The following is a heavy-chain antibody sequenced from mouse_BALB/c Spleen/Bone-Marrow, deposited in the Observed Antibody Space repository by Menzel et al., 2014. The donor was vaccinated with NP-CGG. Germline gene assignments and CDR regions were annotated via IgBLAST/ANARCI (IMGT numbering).Heavy chain of an antibody. CDR1: GFSLTGYG. CDR2: IWGDGST. Sequence: QVQLQQSGPGLVAPSQSLSITCTVSGFSLTGYGVNWVRQPPGKGLEWLGMIWGDGSTDHNSALKSRLSISKDNSKSQVFLKMNSLQTDDTARYYCASSTMITTGFAYWGQGTLVTVSA. J-gene: IGHJ3*01. D-gene: IGHD2-4*01. V-gene: IGHV2-6-7*01. CDR3: ASSTMITTGFAY.